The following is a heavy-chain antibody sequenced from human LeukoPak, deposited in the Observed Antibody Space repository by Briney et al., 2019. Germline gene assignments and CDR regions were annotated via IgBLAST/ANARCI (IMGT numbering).Heavy chain of an antibody. Sequence: ASVKVSCKASEYTLTNYYIHWLRHAPGQGLEWMGVINPSGGPPTYAQRFQGRVTMTRDTSTSTLYMELSSLSSDDTAVYYCAEDHVPPYVGIDYWGLGTLVTVSS. J-gene: IGHJ4*02. CDR1: EYTLTNYY. V-gene: IGHV1-46*01. CDR2: INPSGGPP. D-gene: IGHD1-26*01. CDR3: AEDHVPPYVGIDY.